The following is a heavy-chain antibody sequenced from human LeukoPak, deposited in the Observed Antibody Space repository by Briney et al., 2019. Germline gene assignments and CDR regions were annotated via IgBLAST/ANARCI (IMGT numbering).Heavy chain of an antibody. J-gene: IGHJ4*02. CDR2: ISNTGSYT. CDR1: GFSFADEY. CDR3: ARSRGAGPGAYFDY. V-gene: IGHV3-11*03. D-gene: IGHD6-19*01. Sequence: PGGSLRLSCAVSGFSFADEYMSWIRQAPGQGLEWVPYISNTGSYTNYADSVEGGFTISRDKTENSLYLQMNSLRDEDTAVYFCARSRGAGPGAYFDYWGQGTLVAVTS.